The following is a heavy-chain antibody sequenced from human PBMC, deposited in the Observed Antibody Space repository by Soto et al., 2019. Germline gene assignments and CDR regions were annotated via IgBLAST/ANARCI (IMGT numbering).Heavy chain of an antibody. J-gene: IGHJ4*02. CDR3: NVYSSSWGY. CDR2: ISYDGSNK. Sequence: QVQLVESGGGVVQPGRSLRLSCAASGFTFSSYGMHWVRQAPGKGLEWGAVISYDGSNKYYADSVKGRFTISRDNSKNTLYLQMNSLRAEDTAVYYCNVYSSSWGYWGQGTLVTVSS. D-gene: IGHD6-13*01. CDR1: GFTFSSYG. V-gene: IGHV3-30*03.